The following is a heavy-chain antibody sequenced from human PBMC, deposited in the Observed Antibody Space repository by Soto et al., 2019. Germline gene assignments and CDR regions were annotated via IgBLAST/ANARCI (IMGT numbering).Heavy chain of an antibody. D-gene: IGHD2-2*01. V-gene: IGHV1-69*01. CDR1: GGTFSSNV. CDR2: IIPLSDTA. J-gene: IGHJ6*02. CDR3: ARGPTFDECSSDTRCHSYHCGMGA. Sequence: QVQLVQAGADVKRHGSSVKVSCRASGGTFSSNVVSWVRQAPVQGLEWMGGIIPLSDTAHYAPNFQGRVTITADGSKNIAFTEVTTVRSEDTAVSYSARGPTFDECSSDTRCHSYHCGMGAWGQGTTVTVYS.